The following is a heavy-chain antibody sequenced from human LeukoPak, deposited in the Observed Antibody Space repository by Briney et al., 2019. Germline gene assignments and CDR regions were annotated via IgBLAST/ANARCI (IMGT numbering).Heavy chain of an antibody. D-gene: IGHD2-21*02. J-gene: IGHJ4*02. CDR2: INHSGYT. CDR1: GVSFNDYY. V-gene: IGHV4-34*01. CDR3: TRMTAGHDY. Sequence: SETLSLTCAVSGVSFNDYYWSWVRQTPGKGLEWIGEINHSGYTNDSPSLKSRVTLSIDTSRKQFSLNLRSVTVADTGIYYCTRMTAGHDYWGQGTLVTVSS.